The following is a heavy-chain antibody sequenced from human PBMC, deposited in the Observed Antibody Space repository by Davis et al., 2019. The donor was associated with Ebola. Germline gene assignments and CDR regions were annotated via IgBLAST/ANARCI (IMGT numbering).Heavy chain of an antibody. V-gene: IGHV5-10-1*01. CDR1: GYTFTNNY. CDR2: IETSDSHS. D-gene: IGHD6-19*01. CDR3: TRGHGWCDY. Sequence: GESLKISCKASGYTFTNNYITWVRQLPGKGLEWMGRIETSDSHSEYSPSFQGHVTISADKSISTVYLQWSGLQASDTGIYFCTRGHGWCDYWGQGTLVTVSS. J-gene: IGHJ4*02.